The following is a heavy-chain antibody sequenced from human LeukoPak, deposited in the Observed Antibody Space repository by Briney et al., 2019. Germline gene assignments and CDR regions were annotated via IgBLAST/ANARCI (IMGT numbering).Heavy chain of an antibody. D-gene: IGHD6-19*01. V-gene: IGHV4-61*08. CDR3: ARGSSGWPDYYYYYYMDV. J-gene: IGHJ6*03. Sequence: PSQTLSLTCAVSGGSISSGGYSWSWIRQPPGKGLEWIGYIYYSGSTNYNPSLKSRVTISVDTSKNQFSLKLSSVTAADTAVYYCARGSSGWPDYYYYYYMDVWGKGTTVTVSS. CDR1: GGSISSGGYS. CDR2: IYYSGST.